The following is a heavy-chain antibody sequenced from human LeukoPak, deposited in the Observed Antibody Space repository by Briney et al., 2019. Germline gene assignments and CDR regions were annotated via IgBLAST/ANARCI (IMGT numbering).Heavy chain of an antibody. D-gene: IGHD3-9*01. CDR3: ARSDEPLRYFDWLKGDYFDY. CDR1: GFTFSSYG. J-gene: IGHJ4*02. Sequence: GGSLRLSCAASGFTFSSYGMSWVRQAPGKGLEWVSAISGSGGSTYYADSVKGRFTISRDNSKNTLYLQMNSLRAEDTAVYYCARSDEPLRYFDWLKGDYFDYWGQGTLVTVSS. V-gene: IGHV3-23*01. CDR2: ISGSGGST.